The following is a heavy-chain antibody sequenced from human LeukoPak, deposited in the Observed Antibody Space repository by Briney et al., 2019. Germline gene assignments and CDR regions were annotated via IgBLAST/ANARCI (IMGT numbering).Heavy chain of an antibody. V-gene: IGHV3-23*01. CDR1: GFTFSSYA. Sequence: PGGALRVSCLASGFTFSSYAMSWVRQAAGKGLEWVSAISGSGGSTYYAGSVKGRFNIPRDHSKKTLYLQMNSLRAEDTAVYYCAKGRMITFGGVIVTWGQGTLVTVSS. CDR2: ISGSGGST. CDR3: AKGRMITFGGVIVT. D-gene: IGHD3-16*02. J-gene: IGHJ5*02.